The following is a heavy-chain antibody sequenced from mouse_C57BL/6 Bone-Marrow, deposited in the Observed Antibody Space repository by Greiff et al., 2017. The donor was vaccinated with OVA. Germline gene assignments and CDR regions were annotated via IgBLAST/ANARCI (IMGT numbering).Heavy chain of an antibody. J-gene: IGHJ2*01. D-gene: IGHD2-3*01. CDR3: AIGDDLDY. Sequence: VQLQQSGPELVKPGASVKISCKASGYAFSSSWMNWVKQRPGKGLEWIGRIYPGDGDTNYNGKFKGKATLTADKSSSTAYMQLSSLTYEDSAVYYCAIGDDLDYWGQGTTLTVSS. CDR1: GYAFSSSW. CDR2: IYPGDGDT. V-gene: IGHV1-82*01.